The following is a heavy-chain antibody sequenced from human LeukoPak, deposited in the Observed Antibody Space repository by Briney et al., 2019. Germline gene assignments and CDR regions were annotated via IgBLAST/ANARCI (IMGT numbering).Heavy chain of an antibody. CDR3: ARNIVGPRQVDY. D-gene: IGHD1-26*01. J-gene: IGHJ4*02. Sequence: SETLSLTCTVSGDSISSSNYFWGWIRQPPGKGLEWIGYIYHSGTTNYNPSLKSRVTISVDTSKSQFSLKLSSVTAADTAIYYCARNIVGPRQVDYWGQGTLVTVSS. CDR2: IYHSGTT. V-gene: IGHV4-61*05. CDR1: GDSISSSNYF.